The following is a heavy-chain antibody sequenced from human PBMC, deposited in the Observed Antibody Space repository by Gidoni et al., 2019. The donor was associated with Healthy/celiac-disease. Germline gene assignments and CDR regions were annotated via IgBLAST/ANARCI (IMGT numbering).Heavy chain of an antibody. CDR1: GFTFSSYA. Sequence: EVQLVESGGGLVQPGGSLRLSCAASGFTFSSYAMSWVRQAPGKGLEWVSAISGSGGSTYYADSVKGRFTISRDNSKNTLYLQMNSLRAEDTAVYYCAKDILSVYSSSWYVTGDYWGQGTLVTVSS. J-gene: IGHJ4*02. CDR3: AKDILSVYSSSWYVTGDY. V-gene: IGHV3-23*04. D-gene: IGHD6-13*01. CDR2: ISGSGGST.